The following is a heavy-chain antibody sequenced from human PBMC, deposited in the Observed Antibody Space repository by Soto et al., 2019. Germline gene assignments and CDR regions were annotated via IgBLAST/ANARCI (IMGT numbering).Heavy chain of an antibody. CDR3: AREAVGSLLDAFDI. Sequence: SLRLSFAASGFTFSSYSMNWVRQAPGKGLEWVSSISSSSSYIYYADSVKGRFTISRDNAKNSLYLQMNSLRAEDTAVYYCAREAVGSLLDAFDIWGQGTMVTVSS. CDR1: GFTFSSYS. D-gene: IGHD1-1*01. V-gene: IGHV3-21*01. CDR2: ISSSSSYI. J-gene: IGHJ3*02.